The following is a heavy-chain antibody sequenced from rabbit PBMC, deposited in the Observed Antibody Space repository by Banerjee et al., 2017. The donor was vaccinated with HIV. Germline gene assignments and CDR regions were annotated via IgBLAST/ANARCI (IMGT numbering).Heavy chain of an antibody. CDR3: VRWHYPGQDNL. V-gene: IGHV1S40*01. Sequence: QQLVESGGGLVKPGASLTLTCTASGFSFSSGYDMCWVRQAPGKGLEWIACISTSSGSTAYASWAKGRFTISKTSSTTVTLQMTSLTAADTATYFCVRWHYPGQDNLWGPGTLVTVS. CDR2: ISTSSGST. CDR1: GFSFSSGYD. D-gene: IGHD7-1*01. J-gene: IGHJ4*01.